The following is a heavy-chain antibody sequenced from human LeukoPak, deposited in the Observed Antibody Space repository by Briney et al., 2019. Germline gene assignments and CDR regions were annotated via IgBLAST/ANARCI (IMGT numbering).Heavy chain of an antibody. D-gene: IGHD4-17*01. CDR1: GFAVTNNY. J-gene: IGHJ4*02. V-gene: IGHV3-53*01. CDR2: IYDGGST. Sequence: PGGSLRLSCAASGFAVTNNYMSWVRQAPGQGLEWVSVIYDGGSTHYIDSVKGRFTISRDTLKNTLDLHMYSLRADDTAVYYCARDDYGDYKAVNWGQGTLVTVSS. CDR3: ARDDYGDYKAVN.